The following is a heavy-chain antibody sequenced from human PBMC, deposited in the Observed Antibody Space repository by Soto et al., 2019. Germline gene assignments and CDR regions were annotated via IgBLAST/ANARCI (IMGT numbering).Heavy chain of an antibody. D-gene: IGHD5-18*01. CDR1: GLSVTANY. J-gene: IGHJ3*02. CDR3: ARRDDSETFDI. Sequence: VHLVESGGGLIQPGGSLRLICAASGLSVTANYMTWVRQAPGKGLEWLSIIYRGGGTYYADSLKGRAIISRDGSRNMVFLQMNSLTAEDAGVYYCARRDDSETFDIWGRGTAVNVSS. CDR2: IYRGGGT. V-gene: IGHV3-53*01.